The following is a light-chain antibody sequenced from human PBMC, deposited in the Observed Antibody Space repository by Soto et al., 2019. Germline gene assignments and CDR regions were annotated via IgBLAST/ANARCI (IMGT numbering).Light chain of an antibody. V-gene: IGLV2-11*01. J-gene: IGLJ1*01. CDR1: SSDVGGYNY. Sequence: QSALTQPRSVSGSPGQSGTISCTGTSSDVGGYNYVSWYQQHPGKAPKLMIYDVSKRPSGGTDRFSGSRSGNTASLTISGLQAEDEADYYCCSYAGSYTYVFGTGTKLTVL. CDR3: CSYAGSYTYV. CDR2: DVS.